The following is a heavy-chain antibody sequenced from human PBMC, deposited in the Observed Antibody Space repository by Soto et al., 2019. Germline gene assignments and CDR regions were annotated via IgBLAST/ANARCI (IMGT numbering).Heavy chain of an antibody. CDR2: INHSGST. CDR3: ERDQGGGWSNIDY. V-gene: IGHV4-34*01. D-gene: IGHD6-19*01. CDR1: GGSFSGYY. J-gene: IGHJ4*02. Sequence: SETLSLTCAVYGGSFSGYYWTWIRQPPGTGLEWIGEINHSGSTNYNPSLKSRVTISVDTSKNQFSLKLTSVTAADTAVYYCERDQGGGWSNIDYWGQGTLVTVSS.